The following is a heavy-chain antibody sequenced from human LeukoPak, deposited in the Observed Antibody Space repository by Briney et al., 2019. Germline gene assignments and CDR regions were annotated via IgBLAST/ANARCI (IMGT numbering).Heavy chain of an antibody. CDR2: INHSGST. CDR1: GGPFSDYY. CDR3: ARGPVVVTAPPFDY. D-gene: IGHD2-21*02. J-gene: IGHJ4*02. Sequence: SETLSLTCAVSGGPFSDYYWSWVRQPPGKGLEWIGEINHSGSTNYNPSLKSRVTISVDTSKNQFSLKLSSVTAADTAVYYCARGPVVVTAPPFDYWGQGTLVTVSS. V-gene: IGHV4-34*01.